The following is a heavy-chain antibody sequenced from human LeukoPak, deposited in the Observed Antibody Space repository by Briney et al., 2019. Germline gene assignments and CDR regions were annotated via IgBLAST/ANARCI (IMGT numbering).Heavy chain of an antibody. CDR1: GGTFSSYA. D-gene: IGHD2-15*01. V-gene: IGHV1-69*04. CDR2: IIPILGIA. Sequence: ASVKVSCKASGGTFSSYAISWVRQAPGQGLEWMGRIIPILGIANYAQKFQGRVTIAADKSTSTAYMELSSLRSEDTAVYYCARGVVVVVAAREGLDYWGQGTLVTVSS. CDR3: ARGVVVVVAAREGLDY. J-gene: IGHJ4*02.